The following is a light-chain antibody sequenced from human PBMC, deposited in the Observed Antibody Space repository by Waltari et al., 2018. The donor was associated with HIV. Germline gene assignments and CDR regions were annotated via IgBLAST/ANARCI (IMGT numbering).Light chain of an antibody. V-gene: IGLV1-51*02. CDR3: GTWDSSLSASV. CDR2: ENN. CDR1: SSNIGNNY. Sequence: QSVLTQSPSVSAAPGQKVTLSCSGSSSNIGNNYVSWYQQFPGTAPKLLIYENNKRPSGIPDRFSGSKSGTSATLGITGLQTGDEANYYCGTWDSSLSASVFGGGTELTVL. J-gene: IGLJ3*02.